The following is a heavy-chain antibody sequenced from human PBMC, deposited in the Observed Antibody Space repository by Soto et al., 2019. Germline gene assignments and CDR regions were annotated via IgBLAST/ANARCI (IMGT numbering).Heavy chain of an antibody. D-gene: IGHD6-13*01. J-gene: IGHJ4*02. Sequence: GASVKVSCKASGGTFSSYAISWVRQAPGQGLEWMGGIIPIFGTANYAQKFQGRVTITADESTSTAYMELSSLRSEDTAVYYCARVLLGYSSSWPPRYWGQGTLVTVSS. CDR1: GGTFSSYA. CDR2: IIPIFGTA. V-gene: IGHV1-69*13. CDR3: ARVLLGYSSSWPPRY.